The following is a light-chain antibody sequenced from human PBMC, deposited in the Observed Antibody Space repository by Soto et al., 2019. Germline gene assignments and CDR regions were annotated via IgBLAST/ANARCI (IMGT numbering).Light chain of an antibody. CDR3: QHYNSYAEA. J-gene: IGKJ1*01. CDR2: KAS. Sequence: DIQMTHSPSTLSVSLEERGTITGRASQTISSWLAWYQQKPGKAPKLLIYKASTLKSGVPSRFSGSGSGTEFTLTISSLQPDDFATYYCQHYNSYAEAFG. V-gene: IGKV1-5*03. CDR1: QTISSW.